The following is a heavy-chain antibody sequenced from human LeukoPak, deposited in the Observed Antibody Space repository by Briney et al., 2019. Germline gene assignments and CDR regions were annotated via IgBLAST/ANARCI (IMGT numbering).Heavy chain of an antibody. CDR3: AKELGLYFNGMDV. CDR1: GFTLSSYA. Sequence: QPGGSLRLSCAASGFTLSSYAMSWVRQAPGKGLEWVSGITTIGDSTYYVDSVKGRFTISRDSSKNTLYLQMNSLRAADTAVYYCAKELGLYFNGMDVWGQGTTVTVSS. CDR2: ITTIGDST. V-gene: IGHV3-23*01. J-gene: IGHJ6*02.